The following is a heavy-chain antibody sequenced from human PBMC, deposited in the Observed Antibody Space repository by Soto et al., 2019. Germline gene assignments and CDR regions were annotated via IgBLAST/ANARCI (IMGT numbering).Heavy chain of an antibody. CDR2: ISSNGGST. CDR1: GFTFSSYA. J-gene: IGHJ4*02. V-gene: IGHV3-64D*06. CDR3: VRWQQLVQYYDSSGYSGPDY. Sequence: GGSLRLSCSASGFTFSSYAMHWVRQAPGKGLEYVSAISSNGGSTYYADSVKGRFTISRDNSKNTLYLQMSSLRAEDTAVYYCVRWQQLVQYYDSSGYSGPDYWGQGTLVTVSS. D-gene: IGHD3-22*01.